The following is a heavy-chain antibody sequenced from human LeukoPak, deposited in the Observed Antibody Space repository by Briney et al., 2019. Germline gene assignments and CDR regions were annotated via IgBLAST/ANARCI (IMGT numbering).Heavy chain of an antibody. D-gene: IGHD3-10*01. CDR2: MNPNSGDT. CDR3: ARVPRRGERFDP. J-gene: IGHJ5*02. Sequence: ASVKVSCKASGYTFTSYDINLVRQATGQGLEWMGWMNPNSGDTGYALKFQGRVTMSRNTSISTAYMELGSLRSEDTAVYYCARVPRRGERFDPWGQGTLVTVSS. CDR1: GYTFTSYD. V-gene: IGHV1-8*01.